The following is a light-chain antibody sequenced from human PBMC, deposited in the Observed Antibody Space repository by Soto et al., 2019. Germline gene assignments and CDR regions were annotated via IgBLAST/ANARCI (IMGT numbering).Light chain of an antibody. CDR2: DAS. J-gene: IGKJ5*01. V-gene: IGKV1-33*01. Sequence: DIQMTQFPSSVSASIGDRVTITCQASQDIRTYLNWYQQQPGKAPKLLIYDASSLEKGVPSRFSGSGSGTHFTFTISSLQPEDFATYYCQQSDNLPITFGPGTRLDVK. CDR1: QDIRTY. CDR3: QQSDNLPIT.